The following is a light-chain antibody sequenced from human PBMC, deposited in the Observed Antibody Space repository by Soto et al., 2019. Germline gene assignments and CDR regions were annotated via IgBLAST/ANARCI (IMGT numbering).Light chain of an antibody. V-gene: IGLV2-14*01. CDR3: ASYTTSSTYV. CDR1: SSDVGGYSY. J-gene: IGLJ1*01. Sequence: CVLTQPAYVSGSPGQSIAISCTGTSSDVGGYSYVSWYQQQPGKAPKLVISDVSNRPSGVSDRFSGSKSGNTASLTISGPQTEDEADYYCASYTTSSTYVFGTGTKVTVL. CDR2: DVS.